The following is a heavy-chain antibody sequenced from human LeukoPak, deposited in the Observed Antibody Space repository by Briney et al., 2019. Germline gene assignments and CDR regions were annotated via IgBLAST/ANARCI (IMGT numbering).Heavy chain of an antibody. CDR2: ISYDGSNK. V-gene: IGHV3-30*03. J-gene: IGHJ6*02. CDR3: ARTIAVAARRYYYYGMDV. D-gene: IGHD6-19*01. CDR1: GFTFSSYG. Sequence: PGRSLRLSRAASGFTFSSYGMHWVRQAPGKGLEWVAVISYDGSNKYYADSVKGRFTISRDNSKNTLYLQMNSLRAEDTAVYYCARTIAVAARRYYYYGMDVWGQGTTVTVSS.